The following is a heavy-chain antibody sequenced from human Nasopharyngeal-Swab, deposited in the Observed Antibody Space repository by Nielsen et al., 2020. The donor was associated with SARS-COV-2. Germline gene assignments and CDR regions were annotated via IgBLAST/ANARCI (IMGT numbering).Heavy chain of an antibody. V-gene: IGHV3-33*05. Sequence: WIRQPPGKGLEWVAFIAHDASNEYYGDSVKGRFTISRDNAKNSLYLQMNSLRAEDTAVYYCARDSPITIFGVVITTPVDYWGQGTLVTVSS. CDR3: ARDSPITIFGVVITTPVDY. D-gene: IGHD3-3*01. J-gene: IGHJ4*02. CDR2: IAHDASNE.